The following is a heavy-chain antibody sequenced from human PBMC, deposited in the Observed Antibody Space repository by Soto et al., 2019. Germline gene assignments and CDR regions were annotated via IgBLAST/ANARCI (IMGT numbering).Heavy chain of an antibody. CDR1: GFTFSSYG. CDR3: ARDPIGYDSSGYQDY. J-gene: IGHJ4*02. CDR2: IWYDGSNK. D-gene: IGHD3-22*01. V-gene: IGHV3-33*01. Sequence: GGSLRLSCAASGFTFSSYGMHWVRQAPGKGLEWVAVIWYDGSNKYYADSVKGRFTISRDNSKNTLYLQMNSLRAEDTAVYYCARDPIGYDSSGYQDYWGQGTLVTVSS.